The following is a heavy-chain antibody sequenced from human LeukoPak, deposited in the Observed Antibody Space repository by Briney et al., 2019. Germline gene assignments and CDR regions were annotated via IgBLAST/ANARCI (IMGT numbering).Heavy chain of an antibody. CDR1: GFTFSSYV. CDR2: ISSSSSYT. D-gene: IGHD3-22*01. J-gene: IGHJ4*02. Sequence: GGSLRLSCAASGFTFSSYVMSWVRQAPGKGLEWVSYISSSSSYTNYADSVKGRFTISRDNAKNSLYLQMNSLRAEDTAVYYCARPLSYYYDSSGPQGYWGQGTLVTVSS. CDR3: ARPLSYYYDSSGPQGY. V-gene: IGHV3-11*03.